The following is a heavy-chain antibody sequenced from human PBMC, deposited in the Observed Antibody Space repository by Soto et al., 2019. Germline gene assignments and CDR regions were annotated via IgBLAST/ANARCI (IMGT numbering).Heavy chain of an antibody. V-gene: IGHV1-69*01. J-gene: IGHJ4*02. CDR2: IITIFGTA. CDR1: GGSFSSYA. Sequence: QVQLVQSGAEVKKPGSSVKVSCKASGGSFSSYAISWVRQAPGQGLEWLCGIITIFGTANYAQKFQGRVTITADESTRTAYMELSSLRSEDTAVYYCARDGKDGYSDYRGQGTLVTVSS. CDR3: ARDGKDGYSDY.